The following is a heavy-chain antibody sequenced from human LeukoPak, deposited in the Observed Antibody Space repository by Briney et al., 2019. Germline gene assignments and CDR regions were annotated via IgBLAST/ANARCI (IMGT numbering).Heavy chain of an antibody. CDR3: ARIIAVAATEDY. V-gene: IGHV4-39*01. Sequence: SETLSLTCSVSGGSISSTRYYRGWIRQPPGKGLDWIGSMYYTGSSYYNPSLKSRVTISADTSKNQFSLKMSSVTAADTAVYYCARIIAVAATEDYWGQGTLVTVSS. J-gene: IGHJ4*02. CDR1: GGSISSTRYY. CDR2: MYYTGSS. D-gene: IGHD6-19*01.